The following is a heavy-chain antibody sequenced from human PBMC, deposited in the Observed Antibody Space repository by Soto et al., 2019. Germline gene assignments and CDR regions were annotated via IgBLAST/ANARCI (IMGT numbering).Heavy chain of an antibody. CDR1: GFTFSSYH. J-gene: IGHJ4*02. V-gene: IGHV3-48*02. D-gene: IGHD1-1*01. CDR3: AKEHWNISQVYYFDY. Sequence: PGGSLRLSCAASGFTFSSYHMNWVRQTPGKGLEWVLYMSTSSTTIYYADSVKGRFTISRDNAKNSLYLQINSLRDEDTAVYYCAKEHWNISQVYYFDYWGQVNLVTVSS. CDR2: MSTSSTTI.